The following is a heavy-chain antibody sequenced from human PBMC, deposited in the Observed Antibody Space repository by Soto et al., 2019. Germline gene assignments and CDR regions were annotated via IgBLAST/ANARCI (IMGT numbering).Heavy chain of an antibody. CDR2: IWYDGSNK. J-gene: IGHJ4*02. V-gene: IGHV3-33*01. CDR1: GFTFSSYG. CDR3: ARVYDFWSGLGY. D-gene: IGHD3-3*01. Sequence: QVQLVESGGGVVQPGRSLRLSCAASGFTFSSYGMHWVRQAPGKGLEWVAVIWYDGSNKYYADSVKGRFTISRDNSKNMLYLQMNSLRAEDTAVYYCARVYDFWSGLGYWGQGTLVTVSS.